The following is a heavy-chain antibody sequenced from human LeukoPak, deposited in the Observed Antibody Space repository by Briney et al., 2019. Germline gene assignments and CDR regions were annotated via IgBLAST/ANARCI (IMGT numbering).Heavy chain of an antibody. V-gene: IGHV3-33*08. D-gene: IGHD6-13*01. Sequence: GGSLRLSCAASGFTFSSYAMHWVRQAPGKGLEWVALIKYDGSNEYYADSVKGRFTISRDDSKNTLYLQMNSLRAEDTAVYYCAREGLAAAGTAPDAFDIWGQGTMVTVSS. J-gene: IGHJ3*02. CDR1: GFTFSSYA. CDR3: AREGLAAAGTAPDAFDI. CDR2: IKYDGSNE.